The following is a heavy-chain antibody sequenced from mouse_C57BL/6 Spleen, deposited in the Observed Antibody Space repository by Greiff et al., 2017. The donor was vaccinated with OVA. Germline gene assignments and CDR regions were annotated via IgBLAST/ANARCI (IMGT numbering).Heavy chain of an antibody. J-gene: IGHJ4*01. Sequence: EVQLVESGGGLVKPGGSLKLSCAASGFTFSDYGMHWVRQAPEKGLEWVAYISSGSSTIYYADTVKGRFTISRDNAKNTLFLQMTSLRSEDTAMYYCAKEDGNLYAMDYWGQGTSVTVSS. CDR1: GFTFSDYG. D-gene: IGHD2-1*01. CDR3: AKEDGNLYAMDY. CDR2: ISSGSSTI. V-gene: IGHV5-17*01.